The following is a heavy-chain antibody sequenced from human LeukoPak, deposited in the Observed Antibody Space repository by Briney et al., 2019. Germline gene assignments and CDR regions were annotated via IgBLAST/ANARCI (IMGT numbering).Heavy chain of an antibody. V-gene: IGHV3-23*01. CDR2: ISGSGGTT. Sequence: GGSLRLSCAASGFTFSSYAMSWVRQAPGKGLEWVSAISGSGGTTYYADSVKGRFTISRDNSKNTLYLQVNSLRADDTAVYYCAKDKTTMVRGVSPIDCWGQGTLVTVS. J-gene: IGHJ4*02. CDR3: AKDKTTMVRGVSPIDC. D-gene: IGHD3-10*01. CDR1: GFTFSSYA.